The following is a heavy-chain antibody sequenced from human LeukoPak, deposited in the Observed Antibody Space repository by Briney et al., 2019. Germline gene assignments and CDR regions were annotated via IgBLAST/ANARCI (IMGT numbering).Heavy chain of an antibody. CDR3: ARQYKSETYRLGFDP. Sequence: GESLKISCKGFGYIFTTSWIAWVRQMPGKGLEWMGIIYPGDSDTRYSPSFQGQVTISADKSISTAYLQWSSLKASDTAIYYRARQYKSETYRLGFDPWGQGTLVTVSS. D-gene: IGHD6-19*01. V-gene: IGHV5-51*01. CDR2: IYPGDSDT. CDR1: GYIFTTSW. J-gene: IGHJ5*02.